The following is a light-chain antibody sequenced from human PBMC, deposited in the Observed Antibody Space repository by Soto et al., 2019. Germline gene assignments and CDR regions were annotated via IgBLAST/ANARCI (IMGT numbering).Light chain of an antibody. V-gene: IGLV2-8*01. CDR3: SSYAGSNHVV. CDR2: EVS. CDR1: SSDVGGYNY. J-gene: IGLJ2*01. Sequence: QSALTQPPSASGSPGQSVTISCTGTSSDVGGYNYVSWYQQHPGKAPKLMIYEVSKRPSGVPDRFSGSKSDNTVSLTVSGLQAEDEADYYCSSYAGSNHVVFGEGTKVTVL.